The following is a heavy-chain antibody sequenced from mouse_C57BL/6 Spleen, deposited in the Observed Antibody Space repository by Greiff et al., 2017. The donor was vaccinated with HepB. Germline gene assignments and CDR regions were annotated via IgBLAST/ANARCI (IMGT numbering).Heavy chain of an antibody. CDR3: ARGVLLYFDV. CDR1: GYSITSGYY. V-gene: IGHV3-6*01. D-gene: IGHD1-1*01. J-gene: IGHJ1*03. Sequence: EVQLVESGPGLVKPSQSLSLTCSVTGYSITSGYYWNWIRQFPGNKLEWMGYISYDGSNNYNPSLKNRISITRDTSKNQFFLKLNSVTTEDTATYYCARGVLLYFDVWGTGTTVTVSS. CDR2: ISYDGSN.